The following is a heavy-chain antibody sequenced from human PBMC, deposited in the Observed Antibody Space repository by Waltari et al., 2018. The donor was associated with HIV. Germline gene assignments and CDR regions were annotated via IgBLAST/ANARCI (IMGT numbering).Heavy chain of an antibody. CDR1: GFTFSDYR. Sequence: EVQLVDSGGGLVKPGGSLSLSCAASGFTFSDYRLNWVRQSPGKGLEWVSSISSSGSFIYYADSVKGRFTISRDNAQNSMYLQMNNLRADDSAMYYCARDSRGTSWSLNWFDPWGQGTLVTVSS. CDR3: ARDSRGTSWSLNWFDP. D-gene: IGHD6-13*01. V-gene: IGHV3-21*02. CDR2: ISSSGSFI. J-gene: IGHJ5*02.